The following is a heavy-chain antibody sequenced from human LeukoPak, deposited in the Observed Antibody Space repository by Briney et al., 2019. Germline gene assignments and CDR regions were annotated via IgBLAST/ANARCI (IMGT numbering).Heavy chain of an antibody. J-gene: IGHJ5*02. V-gene: IGHV1-2*02. CDR1: GYTFTGYY. Sequence: ASVKVSCKASGYTFTGYYMHWVRQAPGQGPEWLGWINPNSGGAHFAQNFQGRVTLTRDTSISTAYMELGRLRSDDTAVYYCARDITDNSGSGSYPHWFDPWGQGTLVTVSS. CDR3: ARDITDNSGSGSYPHWFDP. D-gene: IGHD3-10*01. CDR2: INPNSGGA.